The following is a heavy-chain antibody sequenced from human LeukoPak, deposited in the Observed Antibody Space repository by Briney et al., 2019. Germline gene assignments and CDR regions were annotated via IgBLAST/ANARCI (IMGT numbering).Heavy chain of an antibody. CDR2: MNPNSGNT. J-gene: IGHJ4*02. CDR1: GYTFTSYD. CDR3: ARDIPDCSGGSCYSGYFDY. D-gene: IGHD2-15*01. Sequence: ASVKVSCKASGYTFTSYDINWVRQATGQGLEWMGWMNPNSGNTGYAQKFQGRVTITRNTSISTAYMELRSLRSDDTAVYYCARDIPDCSGGSCYSGYFDYRGQGTLVTVSS. V-gene: IGHV1-8*03.